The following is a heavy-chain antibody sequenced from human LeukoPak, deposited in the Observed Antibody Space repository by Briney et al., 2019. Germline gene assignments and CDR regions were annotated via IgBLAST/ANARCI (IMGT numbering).Heavy chain of an antibody. V-gene: IGHV3-74*01. D-gene: IGHD6-13*01. J-gene: IGHJ5*02. CDR3: ARDGSSTREFDP. CDR1: GFTFTTSW. CDR2: IESDGTST. Sequence: PGGSLRLSCAASGFTFTTSWMHWFRQAPGKGLVWVSRIESDGTSTTYADSVKGRFTISRDNAKNTLYLQMNSLRAEDTAVYYCARDGSSTREFDPWGQGTLVTVSS.